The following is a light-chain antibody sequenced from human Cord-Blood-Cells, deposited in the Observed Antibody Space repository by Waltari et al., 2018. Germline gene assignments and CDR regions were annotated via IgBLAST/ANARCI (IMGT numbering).Light chain of an antibody. CDR3: CSYAGSYTLV. CDR1: SSAVGGYNY. Sequence: QSALTQPRSVSGSPGQSVTISCTGTSSAVGGYNYVSWYQQHPGKAPKLIIYDVSKRPAGVPDRFSGSKSGNTASLTISGLQAEDEADYYCCSYAGSYTLVFGGGTKLTVL. J-gene: IGLJ2*01. V-gene: IGLV2-11*01. CDR2: DVS.